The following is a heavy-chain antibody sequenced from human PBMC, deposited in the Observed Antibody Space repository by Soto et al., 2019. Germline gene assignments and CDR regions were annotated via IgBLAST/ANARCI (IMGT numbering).Heavy chain of an antibody. Sequence: VQLVESGGGLVKPGGSLRLSCAASGFTFSNAWMSWVRQAPGKGLEWVGRIKSKTDGGTTDCAAPVKGRFTISRDDSKNTLYLQMNSLKTEDTAVYYCTTEWELLGIDYWGQGTLVTVSS. CDR2: IKSKTDGGTT. CDR3: TTEWELLGIDY. D-gene: IGHD1-26*01. J-gene: IGHJ4*02. CDR1: GFTFSNAW. V-gene: IGHV3-15*01.